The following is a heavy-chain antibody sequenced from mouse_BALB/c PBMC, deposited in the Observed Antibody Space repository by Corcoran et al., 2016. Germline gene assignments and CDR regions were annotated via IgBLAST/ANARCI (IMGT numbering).Heavy chain of an antibody. D-gene: IGHD1-1*01. CDR2: IDPANGNT. CDR3: ARAYGSSYSYAMDY. CDR1: GFNIKDTY. Sequence: EVQLQQSGAELMKPGASGKLSCTAAGFNIKDTYMHGVKQRPEQGLEWIGRIDPANGNTKYDPKFQGKATITADTSSNTAYLQLSSLTSEDTAVYYCARAYGSSYSYAMDYWGQGTSVTVSS. J-gene: IGHJ4*01. V-gene: IGHV14-3*02.